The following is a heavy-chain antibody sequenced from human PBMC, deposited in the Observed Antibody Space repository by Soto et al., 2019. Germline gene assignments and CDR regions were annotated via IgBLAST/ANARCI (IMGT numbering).Heavy chain of an antibody. D-gene: IGHD3-22*01. V-gene: IGHV3-11*06. CDR1: GFTFRDYY. J-gene: IGHJ3*02. CDR3: AKNSIIDDSSGSGEEAVDI. CDR2: ISSSSSHT. Sequence: PWGSLRLSCAASGFTFRDYYMSWIRQAPGKGLEWVSYISSSSSHTNFADSVMGRFTISRDNAKNSLYLQMNSLRAEDTAVYYCAKNSIIDDSSGSGEEAVDIRGKGTMVTVSS.